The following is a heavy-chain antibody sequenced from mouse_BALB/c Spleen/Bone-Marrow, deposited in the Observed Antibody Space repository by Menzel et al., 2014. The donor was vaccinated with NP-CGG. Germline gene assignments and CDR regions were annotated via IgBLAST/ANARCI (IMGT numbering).Heavy chain of an antibody. J-gene: IGHJ1*01. Sequence: VMLVESGPGLVAPSQSLSITRTVSGFSLTSYGVHWVRQLPGKGLEWLGVIWAGGSTNYNSALMSRLSISKDNSKSQVFLKMNSLQTDDTAMYYCARDWDWYFDVWGAGTTVTVSS. CDR2: IWAGGST. D-gene: IGHD4-1*01. CDR3: ARDWDWYFDV. V-gene: IGHV2-9*02. CDR1: GFSLTSYG.